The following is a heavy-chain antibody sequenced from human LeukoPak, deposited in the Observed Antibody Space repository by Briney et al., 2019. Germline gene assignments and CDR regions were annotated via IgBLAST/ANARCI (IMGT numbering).Heavy chain of an antibody. CDR3: AALSRGYSGYDLDY. D-gene: IGHD5-12*01. CDR1: GFTFSSYS. CDR2: ITSSSTYM. V-gene: IGHV3-21*01. Sequence: GGSLRLSCAASGFTFSSYSMNWVRQAPGKRLEWVSCITSSSTYMYYADSVKGRFTISRDNAKNSLYLQMNSLRAEDTAVYYCAALSRGYSGYDLDYWGQGTLVTVSS. J-gene: IGHJ4*02.